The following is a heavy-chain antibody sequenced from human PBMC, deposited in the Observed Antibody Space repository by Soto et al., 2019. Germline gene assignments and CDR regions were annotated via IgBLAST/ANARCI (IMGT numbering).Heavy chain of an antibody. CDR3: VKGAGIAVVGQPPTNLAIDY. D-gene: IGHD6-19*01. J-gene: IGHJ4*02. CDR1: GFTFDDYA. Sequence: EVQLVESGGGLVQPGRSLRLSCAASGFTFDDYAMHWVRQAPGKGLEWVSGISWNSGSIGYADSVKCRFTISRDNAKNSLYLQMNSMRAEDTALYYCVKGAGIAVVGQPPTNLAIDYWGQGTLVTVSS. V-gene: IGHV3-9*01. CDR2: ISWNSGSI.